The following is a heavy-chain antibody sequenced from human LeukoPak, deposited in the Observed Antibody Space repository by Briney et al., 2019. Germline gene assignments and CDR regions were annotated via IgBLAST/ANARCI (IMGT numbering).Heavy chain of an antibody. CDR3: ARDRYGIRRDYFDY. D-gene: IGHD5-18*01. CDR2: IWYDGTNK. Sequence: PGGSLRLSCAASKFTFSTFAMHWVRQAPGKGLEWVALIWYDGTNKYYVDSVKGRFTISRDNSKNTLYLQMNSLRADDTAVYYCARDRYGIRRDYFDYWGQGILVTVSS. CDR1: KFTFSTFA. J-gene: IGHJ4*02. V-gene: IGHV3-33*08.